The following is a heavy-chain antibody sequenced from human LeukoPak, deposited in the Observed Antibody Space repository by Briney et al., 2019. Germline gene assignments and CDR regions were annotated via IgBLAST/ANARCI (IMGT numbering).Heavy chain of an antibody. Sequence: PGGSLRLSCAASGFTSSSYEMNWVRQAPGKGLEWVSYISSSGSTIYYADSVKGRFTISRDNAKNSLYLQMNSLRAEDTAVYYCARGRAMIGHFDYWGQGTLVTVSS. J-gene: IGHJ4*02. D-gene: IGHD3-10*02. CDR2: ISSSGSTI. V-gene: IGHV3-48*03. CDR1: GFTSSSYE. CDR3: ARGRAMIGHFDY.